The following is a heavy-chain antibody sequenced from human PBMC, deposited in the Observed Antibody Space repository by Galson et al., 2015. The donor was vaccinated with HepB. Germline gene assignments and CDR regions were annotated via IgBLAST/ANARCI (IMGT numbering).Heavy chain of an antibody. CDR3: ARGGEFDY. D-gene: IGHD3-10*01. CDR2: ISRNGDKT. J-gene: IGHJ4*02. CDR1: GFTFSDYV. Sequence: SLRLSCAASGFTFSDYVMHWVRQAPGKGLEYVSAISRNGDKTYDVDSVKGRFTVSRDNSKNILYLQMDSLRPEDMAVYYCARGGEFDYWGQGTLVTVSS. V-gene: IGHV3-64*02.